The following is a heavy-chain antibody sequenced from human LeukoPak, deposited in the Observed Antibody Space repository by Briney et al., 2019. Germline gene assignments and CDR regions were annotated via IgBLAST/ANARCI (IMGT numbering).Heavy chain of an antibody. J-gene: IGHJ5*02. D-gene: IGHD3-10*01. Sequence: PSETPSLTCAVYGGSFSGYYWSWIRQPPGKGLEWIGEINHSGSTNYNPSLKSRVTISVDTSKNQFSLKLSSVTAADTAVYYCARGLGRGYYGSGSPRWFDPWGQGTLVTVSP. V-gene: IGHV4-34*01. CDR3: ARGLGRGYYGSGSPRWFDP. CDR1: GGSFSGYY. CDR2: INHSGST.